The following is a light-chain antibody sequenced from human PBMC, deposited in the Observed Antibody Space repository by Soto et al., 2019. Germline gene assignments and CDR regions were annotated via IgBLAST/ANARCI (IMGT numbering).Light chain of an antibody. CDR2: EAS. V-gene: IGKV3-20*01. J-gene: IGKJ5*01. CDR1: QSVAGAY. Sequence: DIVMTQSPGTLSLSPGDRATLSCRASQSVAGAYVAWYQQRPGQAPRLLISEASSRATGIPDRFSGSGSGTDFTLTIDRLEPEDFEMYYCQQHGSSPITFGQGTRLDIK. CDR3: QQHGSSPIT.